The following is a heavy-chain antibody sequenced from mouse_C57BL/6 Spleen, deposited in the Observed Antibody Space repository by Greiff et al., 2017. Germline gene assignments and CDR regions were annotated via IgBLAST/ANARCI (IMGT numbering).Heavy chain of an antibody. CDR2: IDPETGGT. Sequence: VQLQQSGAELVRPGASVTLSCKASGYTFTDYEMHWVKQTPVHGLEWIGAIDPETGGTAYNQKFKGKAILTADKSSSTAYMELRSLTSEDSAVYYCTRGRGSSHWYFDVWGTGTTVTVSS. CDR1: GYTFTDYE. J-gene: IGHJ1*03. V-gene: IGHV1-15*01. CDR3: TRGRGSSHWYFDV. D-gene: IGHD1-1*01.